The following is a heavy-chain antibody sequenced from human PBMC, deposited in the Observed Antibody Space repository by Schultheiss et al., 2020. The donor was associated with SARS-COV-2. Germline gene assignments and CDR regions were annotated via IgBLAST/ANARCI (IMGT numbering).Heavy chain of an antibody. J-gene: IGHJ6*03. Sequence: GESLKISCAASGFTVSSNYMSWVRQAPGKGLEWVSVIYSGGSTYYADSVKGRFTISRHNSKNTLYLQMNSLRAEDTAVYYCARALRYYYMDVWGKGTRVTVSS. CDR1: GFTVSSNY. CDR2: IYSGGST. CDR3: ARALRYYYMDV. V-gene: IGHV3-53*04. D-gene: IGHD4/OR15-4a*01.